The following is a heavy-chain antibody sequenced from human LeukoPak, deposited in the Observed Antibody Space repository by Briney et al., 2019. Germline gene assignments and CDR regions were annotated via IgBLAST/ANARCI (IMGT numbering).Heavy chain of an antibody. CDR1: GFTFSDYA. CDR2: ISWNSGSI. D-gene: IGHD2-15*01. Sequence: PGGSLRLSCAASGFTFSDYAMHWVRQAPGKGLEWVSGISWNSGSIGYADSVKGRFTISRDNAKNSLYLQMNSLRAEDTAVYYCARDARGVGYLLVGVAFDYWGQGTLVTVSS. CDR3: ARDARGVGYLLVGVAFDY. V-gene: IGHV3-9*01. J-gene: IGHJ4*02.